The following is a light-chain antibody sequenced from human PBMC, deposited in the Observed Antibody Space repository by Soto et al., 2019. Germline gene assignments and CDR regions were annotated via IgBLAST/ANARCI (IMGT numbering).Light chain of an antibody. Sequence: EIVLTQSPGTLSLSPGERGTLSCRASQSVSKNYLAWYQQKPGQAPRLLIHGASSRATGIPDRFSGSGSGTDFSLTISRLEPEDFAVYSCQQYASSPLTFGGGTKVEIK. CDR2: GAS. CDR3: QQYASSPLT. V-gene: IGKV3-20*01. J-gene: IGKJ4*01. CDR1: QSVSKNY.